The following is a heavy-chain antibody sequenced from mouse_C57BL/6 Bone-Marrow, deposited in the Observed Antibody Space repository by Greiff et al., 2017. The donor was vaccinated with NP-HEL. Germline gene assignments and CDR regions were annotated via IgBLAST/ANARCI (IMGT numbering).Heavy chain of an antibody. Sequence: QVHVKQPGAELVRPGSSVKLSCKASGYTFTSYWMHWVKQRPIQGLEWIGNIDPSDSETHYNQKFKDKATLTVDKSSSTAYMQLSSLTSEDSAVYYCARSRLRDAMDYWGQGTSVTVSS. CDR3: ARSRLRDAMDY. CDR2: IDPSDSET. V-gene: IGHV1-52*01. D-gene: IGHD2-2*01. CDR1: GYTFTSYW. J-gene: IGHJ4*01.